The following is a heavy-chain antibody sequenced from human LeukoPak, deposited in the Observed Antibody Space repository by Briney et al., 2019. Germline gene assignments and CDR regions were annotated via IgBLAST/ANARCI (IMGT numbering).Heavy chain of an antibody. CDR1: AFIFSGHW. V-gene: IGHV3-30*03. D-gene: IGHD6-19*01. CDR2: ISYDGSNK. Sequence: PGGSLRLSCEASAFIFSGHWLNWVRQAPGKGLEWVAVISYDGSNKYYADSVKGRFTISRDNSKNTLYLQMNSLRAEDTAVYYCARDSGWNFDYWGQGTLVTVSS. CDR3: ARDSGWNFDY. J-gene: IGHJ4*02.